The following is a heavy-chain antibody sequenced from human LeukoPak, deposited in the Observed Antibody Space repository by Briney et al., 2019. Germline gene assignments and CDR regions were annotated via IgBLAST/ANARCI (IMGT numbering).Heavy chain of an antibody. Sequence: EASVKVSCKASGYTFTSYGISWVRQAPGQGLEWMGWISAYNGNTNYAQKLQGRVTMTTDTSTSTAYMELRSLRSDDTAVYYCARDHEDYGDYGDAFDIWGQGTMVTVSS. CDR3: ARDHEDYGDYGDAFDI. D-gene: IGHD4-17*01. CDR1: GYTFTSYG. V-gene: IGHV1-18*01. J-gene: IGHJ3*02. CDR2: ISAYNGNT.